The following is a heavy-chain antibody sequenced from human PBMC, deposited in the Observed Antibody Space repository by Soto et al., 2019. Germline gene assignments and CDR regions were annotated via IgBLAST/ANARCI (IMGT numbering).Heavy chain of an antibody. CDR1: GSSFTSYG. J-gene: IGHJ3*02. CDR2: IYPGDSDT. Sequence: GECLKISCKGSGSSFTSYGIGWVRQMPGKGLEWMGIIYPGDSDTRYSPSFQGQVTISADKSISTAYLQWSSLKASDTAMYYCASQEMATKNVDAFDIWGQGTMVTVSS. D-gene: IGHD5-12*01. V-gene: IGHV5-51*01. CDR3: ASQEMATKNVDAFDI.